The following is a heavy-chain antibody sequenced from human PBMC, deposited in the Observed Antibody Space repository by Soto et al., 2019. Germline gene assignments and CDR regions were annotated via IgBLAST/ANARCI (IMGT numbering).Heavy chain of an antibody. CDR3: ARVSEDIVLVPAAMPASVYYFDY. Sequence: SETLSLTCTVSGGSISSYYWSWIRQPPGKGLEWIGYIYYSGSTNYNPSLKSRVTISVDTSKNQFSLKLSSVTAADTAVYYCARVSEDIVLVPAAMPASVYYFDYWGQGTLVTVSS. J-gene: IGHJ4*02. V-gene: IGHV4-59*01. CDR2: IYYSGST. D-gene: IGHD2-2*01. CDR1: GGSISSYY.